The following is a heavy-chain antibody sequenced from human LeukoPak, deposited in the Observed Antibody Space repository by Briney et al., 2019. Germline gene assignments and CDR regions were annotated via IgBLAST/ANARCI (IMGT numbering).Heavy chain of an antibody. V-gene: IGHV6-1*01. CDR3: VRTVNTAVARYGMDV. J-gene: IGHJ6*02. CDR2: SYYRSKWYN. D-gene: IGHD6-19*01. Sequence: SQTLSLTCVISGDSVSSNSAAWNWIRQSPSRGLEWLGRSYYRSKWYNDYAVSVKGRITINPDTSKNQFSLQLNSVTPEDTAVYYCVRTVNTAVARYGMDVWGQGTTVTVSS. CDR1: GDSVSSNSAA.